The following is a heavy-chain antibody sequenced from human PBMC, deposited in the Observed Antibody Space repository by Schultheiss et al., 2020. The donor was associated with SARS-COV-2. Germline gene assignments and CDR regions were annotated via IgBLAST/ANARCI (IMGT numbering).Heavy chain of an antibody. V-gene: IGHV3-7*03. Sequence: GESLKISCAASGFTFSSYWMSWVRQAPGKGLEWVANIKQDGSEKYYVDSVKGRFTISRDDAKNSLYLQMNSLKTEDTAVYYCTSIVGATTNTDYWGQGTLVTVSS. D-gene: IGHD1-26*01. CDR3: TSIVGATTNTDY. CDR1: GFTFSSYW. J-gene: IGHJ4*02. CDR2: IKQDGSEK.